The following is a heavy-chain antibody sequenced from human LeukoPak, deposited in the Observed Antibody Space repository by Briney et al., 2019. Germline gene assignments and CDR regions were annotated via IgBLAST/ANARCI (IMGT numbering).Heavy chain of an antibody. CDR2: ISDRGGST. V-gene: IGHV3-23*01. D-gene: IGHD4-17*01. CDR1: GFTFSSYA. Sequence: PGESLRLSCAASGFTFSSYAMSWVRQAPGKGLEWVSVISDRGGSTYYADSVKGRFTLSRDNSKKTLYLQMNSLRAEDTAVYYCAKSYGDYLGYFDSWGQGTLFTVSS. CDR3: AKSYGDYLGYFDS. J-gene: IGHJ4*02.